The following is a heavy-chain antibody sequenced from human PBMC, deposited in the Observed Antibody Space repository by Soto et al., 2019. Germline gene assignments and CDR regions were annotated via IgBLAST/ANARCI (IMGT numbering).Heavy chain of an antibody. J-gene: IGHJ1*01. V-gene: IGHV3-74*01. D-gene: IGHD2-21*01. CDR1: GFTFSSYW. Sequence: GGSLRLSCAASGFTFSSYWMHWVRQAPGKGLVWVSRIHSDGSSTSYADSVKGRFTISRDNAKNTLYLQMNSLRAEDTAVYYCARDPAVIYFQHWGQGTLVTVSS. CDR2: IHSDGSST. CDR3: ARDPAVIYFQH.